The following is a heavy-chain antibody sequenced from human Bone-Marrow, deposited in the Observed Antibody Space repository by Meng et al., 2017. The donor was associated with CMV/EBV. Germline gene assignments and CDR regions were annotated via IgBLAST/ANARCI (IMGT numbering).Heavy chain of an antibody. Sequence: WCGWVRQMPGKGLEWVVIIYPGDSDTRYSPSFQGQVTISADKSISTAYLQWSSLKASDTAMYYCARYLGAGCSGGSCYSARRNWFDPWGQGTLVTVSS. CDR3: ARYLGAGCSGGSCYSARRNWFDP. CDR2: IYPGDSDT. CDR1: W. J-gene: IGHJ5*02. V-gene: IGHV5-51*01. D-gene: IGHD2-15*01.